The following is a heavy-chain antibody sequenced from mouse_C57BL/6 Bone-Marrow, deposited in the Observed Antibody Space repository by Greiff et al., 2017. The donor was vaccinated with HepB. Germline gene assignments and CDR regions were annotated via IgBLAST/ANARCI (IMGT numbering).Heavy chain of an antibody. D-gene: IGHD1-1*01. CDR3: AREVWITTVVAKTGDY. CDR1: GYAFSSSW. J-gene: IGHJ2*01. Sequence: VQLQQSGPELVKPGASVKISCKASGYAFSSSWMNWVKQRPGKGLEWIGQIYPGDGDTNYNGKFKGKATLTADKSTSTAYMQLSSLTTEDSAVYFCAREVWITTVVAKTGDYWGEGTTLTVSS. V-gene: IGHV1-82*01. CDR2: IYPGDGDT.